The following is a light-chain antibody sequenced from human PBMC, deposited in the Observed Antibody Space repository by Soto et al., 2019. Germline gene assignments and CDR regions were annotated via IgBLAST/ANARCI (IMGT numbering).Light chain of an antibody. CDR2: GNN. J-gene: IGLJ1*01. CDR1: SSNIGAGYD. V-gene: IGLV1-40*01. Sequence: QAVVTQPPSVSGAPGQRVTISCTGSSSNIGAGYDVHWYQRLPGTAPKVLIYGNNNRPSGVPDRFSGSKSGTSASLAITGLQAEAEADYYCQSYDSSLSGSYVFGTGTKLTVL. CDR3: QSYDSSLSGSYV.